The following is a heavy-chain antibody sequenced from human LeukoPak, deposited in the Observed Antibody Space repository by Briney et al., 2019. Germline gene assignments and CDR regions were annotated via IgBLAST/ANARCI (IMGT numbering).Heavy chain of an antibody. Sequence: SVKVSCEASVGTFSSYAISRVPPAPGQGLEWMGGIIPIFGTANYAQKSQGRVTITVDESTSTAYMELSSLRAEDTAVYYCSGKYYYDSSGYYYFDAFDIWGQGTMVTVSS. CDR2: IIPIFGTA. D-gene: IGHD3-22*01. V-gene: IGHV1-69*13. CDR3: SGKYYYDSSGYYYFDAFDI. J-gene: IGHJ3*02. CDR1: VGTFSSYA.